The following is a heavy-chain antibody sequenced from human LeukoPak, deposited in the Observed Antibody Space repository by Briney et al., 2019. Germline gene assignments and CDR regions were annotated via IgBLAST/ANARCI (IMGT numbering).Heavy chain of an antibody. CDR3: ARVPIVVVPAEGYYYYMDV. Sequence: SETLSLTCTVSGGSISSYYWSWIRQPPGKGLEWIGYIYYSGSTNYNPSLKSRVTISVDTSKNQFSLKLSSVTAADTAVYYCARVPIVVVPAEGYYYYMDVWGKGTTVTVSS. CDR1: GGSISSYY. D-gene: IGHD2-2*01. J-gene: IGHJ6*03. V-gene: IGHV4-59*01. CDR2: IYYSGST.